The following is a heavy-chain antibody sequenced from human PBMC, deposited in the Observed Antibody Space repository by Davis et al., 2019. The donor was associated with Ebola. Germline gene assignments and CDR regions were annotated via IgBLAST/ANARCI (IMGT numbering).Heavy chain of an antibody. CDR3: ARERAPGGWYSAAAGTPHYYYYYGMDV. CDR2: INPNSGGT. V-gene: IGHV1-2*02. D-gene: IGHD6-13*01. CDR1: GYTFTGYY. Sequence: ASVKVSCQASGYTFTGYYMHWVRQAPGQGLEWMGWINPNSGGTNYAQKFQGRVTMTRDTSISTAYMELSRLRSDDTAVYYCARERAPGGWYSAAAGTPHYYYYYGMDVWGQGTTVTVSS. J-gene: IGHJ6*02.